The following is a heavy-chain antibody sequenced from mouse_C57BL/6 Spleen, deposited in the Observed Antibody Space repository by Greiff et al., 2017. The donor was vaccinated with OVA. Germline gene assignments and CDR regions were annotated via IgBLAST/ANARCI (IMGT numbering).Heavy chain of an antibody. V-gene: IGHV5-16*01. CDR2: INYDGSST. J-gene: IGHJ4*01. CDR1: GFTFSDYY. CDR3: ARVYYDYEYYAMDY. Sequence: DVMLVESEGGLVQPGSSMKLSCTASGFTFSDYYMAWVRQVPEKGLEWVANINYDGSSTYYLDSLKSRFIISRDNAKNILYLQMSSLKSEDTATYYCARVYYDYEYYAMDYWGQGTSVTVPS. D-gene: IGHD2-4*01.